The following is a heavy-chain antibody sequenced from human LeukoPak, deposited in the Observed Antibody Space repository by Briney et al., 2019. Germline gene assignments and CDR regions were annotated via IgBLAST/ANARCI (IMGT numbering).Heavy chain of an antibody. J-gene: IGHJ4*02. CDR1: GYTFTGYY. V-gene: IGHV1-2*02. Sequence: ASVKVSCKASGYTFTGYYMHWVRQAPGQGLEWMGWINPNSGGTNYAQKFQGRVTMTRDTSISTAYMEPSRLRSDDTAVYYCARASDLSGDFDYWGQGTLVTVSS. CDR3: ARASDLSGDFDY. D-gene: IGHD1-26*01. CDR2: INPNSGGT.